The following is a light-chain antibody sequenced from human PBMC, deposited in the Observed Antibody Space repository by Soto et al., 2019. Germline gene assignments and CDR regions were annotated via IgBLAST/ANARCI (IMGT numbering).Light chain of an antibody. CDR3: QQYNSWPPIN. J-gene: IGKJ5*01. CDR2: GAS. V-gene: IGKV3-15*01. CDR1: QSVRTK. Sequence: SPGEGATLSCGASQSVRTKLAWYQQKAGQAPRLLIYGASTRATGIPDRFSGSGSGTEFTLTISSLQSEDFAVYYCQQYNSWPPINFGQGTRLEIK.